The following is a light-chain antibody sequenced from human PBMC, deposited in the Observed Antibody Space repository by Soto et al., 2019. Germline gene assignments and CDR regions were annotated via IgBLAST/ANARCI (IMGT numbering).Light chain of an antibody. Sequence: QAVVTQPPSASGTPGQRVTISCSGSSSNIGSNYVYWYQQLPGTAPKLLIYRNNQRPSGVPDRFSGSKSGTSASLAISGLRSEDEADYYCAAWDDSLSGPVFGGGTKLPS. V-gene: IGLV1-47*01. CDR2: RNN. CDR1: SSNIGSNY. CDR3: AAWDDSLSGPV. J-gene: IGLJ2*01.